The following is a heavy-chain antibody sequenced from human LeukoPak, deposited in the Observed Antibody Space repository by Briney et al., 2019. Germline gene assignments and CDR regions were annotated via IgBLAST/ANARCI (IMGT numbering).Heavy chain of an antibody. V-gene: IGHV4-34*01. J-gene: IGHJ4*02. CDR1: GGSFSGYY. D-gene: IGHD3-10*01. Sequence: SETLSLTCAVYGGSFSGYYWSWIRQPPGKGLEWIGEINHSGSTNYNPSLKSRVTISVDTSKNQFSLKLSSVTAADTAVYYCARQGRGGSGSYYPYFDYWGQGTLVTVSS. CDR2: INHSGST. CDR3: ARQGRGGSGSYYPYFDY.